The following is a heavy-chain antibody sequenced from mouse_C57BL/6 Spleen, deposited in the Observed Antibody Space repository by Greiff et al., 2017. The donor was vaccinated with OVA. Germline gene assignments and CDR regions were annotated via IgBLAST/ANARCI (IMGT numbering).Heavy chain of an antibody. CDR2: INPSNGGT. CDR3: ARSLYDGAGYFDY. D-gene: IGHD1-2*01. CDR1: GYTFTSYW. Sequence: QVQLQQSGTELVKPGASVKLSCKASGYTFTSYWMHWVKQRPGQGLEWIGNINPSNGGTNYNEKFKSKATLTVDKSSSTAYMQLSSLTSEDSAVYYCARSLYDGAGYFDYWGQGTTLTVSS. V-gene: IGHV1-53*01. J-gene: IGHJ2*01.